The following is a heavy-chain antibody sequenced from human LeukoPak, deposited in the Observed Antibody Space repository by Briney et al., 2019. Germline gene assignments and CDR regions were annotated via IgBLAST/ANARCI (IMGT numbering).Heavy chain of an antibody. CDR1: GYSISSGYY. J-gene: IGHJ4*02. CDR3: ARDFGGRAYDY. D-gene: IGHD2-15*01. V-gene: IGHV4-38-2*02. CDR2: IYHSGST. Sequence: ETLSLTCTVSGYSISSGYYWGWIRQPPGKGLEWIGSIYHSGSTYYNPSLKSRVTISVDTSKNQFSLKLSSVTAADTAVYYCARDFGGRAYDYWGQGTLVTVSS.